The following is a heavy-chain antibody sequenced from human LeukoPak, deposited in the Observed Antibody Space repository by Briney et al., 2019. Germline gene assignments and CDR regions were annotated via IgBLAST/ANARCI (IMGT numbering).Heavy chain of an antibody. J-gene: IGHJ4*02. D-gene: IGHD5-12*01. CDR1: GFTFSGYW. Sequence: GGSLRLSCAGYGFTFSGYWMSWVRQAPGKGLEWVAVISYDGSNKYYADSVKGRFTISRDNSKNTLYLQMNSLRAEDTAVYYCAKDPGLPVFDYWGQGTLVTVSS. CDR3: AKDPGLPVFDY. CDR2: ISYDGSNK. V-gene: IGHV3-30*18.